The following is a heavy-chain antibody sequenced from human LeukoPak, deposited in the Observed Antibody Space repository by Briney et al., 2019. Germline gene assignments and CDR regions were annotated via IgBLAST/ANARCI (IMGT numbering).Heavy chain of an antibody. V-gene: IGHV4-59*08. CDR3: ARHSRGSYRPTYFDY. CDR2: IYYSGST. J-gene: IGHJ4*02. CDR1: GGSISSYY. D-gene: IGHD3-16*02. Sequence: SETLSLTCTVSGGSISSYYWSWLRQPPGKGLEWIGYIYYSGSTNYNPSLKSRVTISVDTSKNQFSLKLSSVTAADTAVYYCARHSRGSYRPTYFDYWGQGTLVTVSS.